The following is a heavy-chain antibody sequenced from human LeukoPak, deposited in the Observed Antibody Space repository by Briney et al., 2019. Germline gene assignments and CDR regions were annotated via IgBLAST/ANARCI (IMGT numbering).Heavy chain of an antibody. J-gene: IGHJ3*02. V-gene: IGHV3-15*01. CDR3: TTVIPFRGIDAFDI. CDR1: GFTFSNAW. Sequence: PGGSLRLSCAASGFTFSNAWMSWVRQAPGEGLEWVGRIKSKTDGGTTDYAAPVKGRFTISRDDSKNTLYLQMNSLKTEDTAVYYCTTVIPFRGIDAFDIWGQGTMVTVSS. D-gene: IGHD3-16*01. CDR2: IKSKTDGGTT.